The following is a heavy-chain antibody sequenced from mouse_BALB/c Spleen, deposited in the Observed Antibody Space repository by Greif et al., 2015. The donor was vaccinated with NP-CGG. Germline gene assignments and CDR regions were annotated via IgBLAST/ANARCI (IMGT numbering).Heavy chain of an antibody. J-gene: IGHJ2*01. CDR1: GFTFSSYA. CDR3: ARDLYDGYGPDY. V-gene: IGHV5-6-5*01. Sequence: EVQGVESGGGLVKPGGSLKLSCAASGFTFSSYAMSWVRQTPEKRLEWVASISSGGSTYYPDSVKGRFTISRDNARNILYLQMSSLRSEDTAMYYCARDLYDGYGPDYWGQGTTLTVSS. D-gene: IGHD2-3*01. CDR2: ISSGGST.